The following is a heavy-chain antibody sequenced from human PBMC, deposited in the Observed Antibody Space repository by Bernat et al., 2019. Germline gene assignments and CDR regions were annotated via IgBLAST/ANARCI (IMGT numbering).Heavy chain of an antibody. Sequence: EVQLVESGGGFVQPGGSLRLSCAASGFTFSNYWMHWVRQAPGKGLVWVSRISSEVSTTSYADSVKGRVTISRDNDKNTLFLRINSLSAEDTAVYFCAREGSDTPYNWFDPWGQGTLVTVSS. V-gene: IGHV3-74*01. CDR2: ISSEVSTT. D-gene: IGHD5-18*01. CDR3: AREGSDTPYNWFDP. J-gene: IGHJ5*02. CDR1: GFTFSNYW.